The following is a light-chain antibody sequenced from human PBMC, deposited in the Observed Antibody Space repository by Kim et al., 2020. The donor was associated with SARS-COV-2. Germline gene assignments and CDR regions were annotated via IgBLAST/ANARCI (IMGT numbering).Light chain of an antibody. Sequence: QSALTQPVSMSGSPGQSITISCSGTSGDIGNSNSVSWYQQHSGEAPRLIIYDVRDRPSGVSARFSGSKSANMASLTISGLRSEDEADYYCCSTSNTLDYVFVSGTKVTVL. J-gene: IGLJ1*01. CDR3: CSTSNTLDYV. CDR2: DVR. V-gene: IGLV2-14*03. CDR1: SGDIGNSNS.